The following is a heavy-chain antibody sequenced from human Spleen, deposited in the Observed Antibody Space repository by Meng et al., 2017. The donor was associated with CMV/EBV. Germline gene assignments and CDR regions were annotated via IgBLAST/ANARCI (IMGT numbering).Heavy chain of an antibody. CDR2: IYRSGST. D-gene: IGHD3-10*01. J-gene: IGHJ3*02. CDR1: GGSFSGYY. V-gene: IGHV4-34*01. CDR3: ARISGGTPVNAFDI. Sequence: SETLSLTCAVYGGSFSGYYWAWIRQPPGKGLDWLGTIYRSGSTYSNPSLKSRVSISVDTSKNQFSLNLTSLTAADTAVYYCARISGGTPVNAFDIWGQGAMVTVSS.